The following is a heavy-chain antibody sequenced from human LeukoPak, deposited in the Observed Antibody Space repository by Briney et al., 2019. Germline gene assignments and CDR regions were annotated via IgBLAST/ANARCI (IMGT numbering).Heavy chain of an antibody. D-gene: IGHD2-15*01. V-gene: IGHV3-53*01. CDR3: ARDSNNCSGGSCFMRNWFDP. CDR2: IYSGGST. J-gene: IGHJ5*02. Sequence: GGSLRLSCAASGFTVSSNYMSWVRQAPGKGLEWVSVIYSGGSTYYADSVKGRFTISRDNSKNTLYLQMNSLRAEDTAVYYCARDSNNCSGGSCFMRNWFDPWGQGTLVTVSS. CDR1: GFTVSSNY.